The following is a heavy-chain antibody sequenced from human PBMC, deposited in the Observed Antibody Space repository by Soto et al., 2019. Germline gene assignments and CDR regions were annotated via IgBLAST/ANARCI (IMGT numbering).Heavy chain of an antibody. Sequence: ASAQVSCKESCYGFRSCGISWVRQAPGRAPEWMGWISAYNGNTNYAEKFQGRVAMTTDASTNTAYMEVGSLTSDDTAVYYCARDPPITGSLRGTPLMAVWGQGNTVTVSS. CDR2: ISAYNGNT. CDR3: ARDPPITGSLRGTPLMAV. D-gene: IGHD1-20*01. V-gene: IGHV1-18*01. J-gene: IGHJ6*02. CDR1: CYGFRSCG.